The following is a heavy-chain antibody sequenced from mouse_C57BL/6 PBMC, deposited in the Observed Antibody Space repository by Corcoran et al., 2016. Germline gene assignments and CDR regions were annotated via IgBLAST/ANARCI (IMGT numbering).Heavy chain of an antibody. D-gene: IGHD2-4*01. Sequence: EVQLQQSGPVLVKPGASVKMSCKASGYTFTDYYMNWVKQSHGKSLEWIGVINPYNGGTSYNQKFKGKATLTVDKSSSTAYMELNSLTSEDSAVYYCARWGITTTHYYAMDYWGQGTSVTVSS. CDR1: GYTFTDYY. CDR2: INPYNGGT. J-gene: IGHJ4*01. CDR3: ARWGITTTHYYAMDY. V-gene: IGHV1-19*01.